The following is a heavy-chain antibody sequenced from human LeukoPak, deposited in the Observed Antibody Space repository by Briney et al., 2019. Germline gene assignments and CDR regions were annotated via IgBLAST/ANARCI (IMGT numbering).Heavy chain of an antibody. CDR3: AKAGYSSGYYYYYGMDV. V-gene: IGHV3-30-3*01. J-gene: IGHJ6*02. Sequence: GGSLRLSCAASGFTFSSYAMHWVRQAPGKGLEWVAVISYDGSNKYYADSVKGRFTISRDNAKNSLYLQMNSLRTEDTALYYCAKAGYSSGYYYYYGMDVWGQGTTVTVSS. CDR1: GFTFSSYA. D-gene: IGHD6-19*01. CDR2: ISYDGSNK.